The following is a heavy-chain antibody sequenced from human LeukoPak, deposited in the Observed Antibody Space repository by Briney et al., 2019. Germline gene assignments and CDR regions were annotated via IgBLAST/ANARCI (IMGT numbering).Heavy chain of an antibody. V-gene: IGHV3-49*04. CDR1: GFTVTTNY. Sequence: GGSLRLSCAASGFTVTTNYMSWVRQAPGKGLEWVGFIRSKPYRGTTEYAASVKGRFTISRDDSKSIAYLQMNSLKIEDTAVYYCTSVSRWGQGTLVTVSS. CDR3: TSVSR. CDR2: IRSKPYRGTT. D-gene: IGHD5/OR15-5a*01. J-gene: IGHJ4*02.